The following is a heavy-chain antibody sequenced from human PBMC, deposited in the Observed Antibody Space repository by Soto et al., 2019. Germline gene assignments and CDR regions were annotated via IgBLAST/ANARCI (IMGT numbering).Heavy chain of an antibody. CDR3: DRDLAEYYVDINTPYNGFKI. D-gene: IGHD3-22*01. Sequence: ASVKVSCKASGYTFTNYYMHWVLQAPGQGLEWMGMINPRGGRTTYPQKFQDRVTMTTDTSTSTIYMELSSLRSEDTAVYYCDRDLAEYYVDINTPYNGFKIWGKGTMVTVSS. V-gene: IGHV1-46*03. J-gene: IGHJ3*02. CDR2: INPRGGRT. CDR1: GYTFTNYY.